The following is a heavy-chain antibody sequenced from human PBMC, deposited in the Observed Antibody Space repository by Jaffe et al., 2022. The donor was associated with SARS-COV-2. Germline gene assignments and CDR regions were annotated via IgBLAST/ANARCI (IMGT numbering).Heavy chain of an antibody. CDR3: ARLKITMLRGLNWFDP. D-gene: IGHD3-10*01. Sequence: QVQLVESGGGLVKPGGSLRLSCAASGFTFSDHYMSWIRQAPGKGLEWLSYISSGGSTIYYAGSVKGRFTISRDNAKNSLYLQMNSLRAEDTAVYYCARLKITMLRGLNWFDPWGQGTLVTVSS. V-gene: IGHV3-11*01. CDR2: ISSGGSTI. CDR1: GFTFSDHY. J-gene: IGHJ5*02.